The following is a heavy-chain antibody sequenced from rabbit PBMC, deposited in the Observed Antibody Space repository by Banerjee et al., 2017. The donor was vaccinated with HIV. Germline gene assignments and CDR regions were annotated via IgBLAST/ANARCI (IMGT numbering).Heavy chain of an antibody. CDR1: GFSFSSGYW. CDR3: ARDLLVVLTEPNL. CDR2: IENGDGST. J-gene: IGHJ4*01. V-gene: IGHV1S45*01. D-gene: IGHD8-1*01. Sequence: QEQLVESGGGLVQPEGSLTLTCTASGFSFSSGYWICWVRQAPGKGLEWIACIENGDGSTDYASWAKGRFTISKTSSTTVTLQMTSLTAADTATYFCARDLLVVLTEPNLWGQGTLVTV.